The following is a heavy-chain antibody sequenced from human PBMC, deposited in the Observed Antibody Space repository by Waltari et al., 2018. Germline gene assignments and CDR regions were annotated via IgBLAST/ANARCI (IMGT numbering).Heavy chain of an antibody. D-gene: IGHD2-15*01. CDR3: ARDRGYCSGGSCSLYYFDY. V-gene: IGHV1-2*06. CDR1: GYTFTGYY. CDR2: INPNSGGT. J-gene: IGHJ4*02. Sequence: QVQLVQSGAEVKKPGASVKVSCKASGYTFTGYYMHWVRQAPGQGLEWMGRINPNSGGTNYAQKFQGRVTMTRDTSISTAYMELSRLRSDDTAVYYCARDRGYCSGGSCSLYYFDYWGQGTLVTVSS.